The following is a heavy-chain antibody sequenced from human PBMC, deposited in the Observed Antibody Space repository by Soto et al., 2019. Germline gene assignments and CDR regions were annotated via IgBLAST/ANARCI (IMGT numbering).Heavy chain of an antibody. V-gene: IGHV2-26*01. Sequence: QVTLKESGPVLVKPTETLTLTCTVSGFSLSNARMGVSWIRQPPGKALEWLAHIFSNDEKSYSTSLKSRLTISQDTPKVRVVRPSTNVDPVDPPTYYCARIVGYDILPGYYGFDYWGQGTLVTVSS. CDR2: IFSNDEK. CDR3: ARIVGYDILPGYYGFDY. CDR1: GFSLSNARMG. J-gene: IGHJ4*02. D-gene: IGHD3-9*01.